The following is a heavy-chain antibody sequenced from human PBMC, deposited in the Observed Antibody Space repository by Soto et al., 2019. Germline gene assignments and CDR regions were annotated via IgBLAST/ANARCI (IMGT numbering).Heavy chain of an antibody. V-gene: IGHV1-69*08. CDR2: IIPILGIA. D-gene: IGHD2-15*01. CDR3: ARELHRYCSGGSCFYFDY. CDR1: GGTFSSYT. Sequence: QVQLVRSGAEVKKPGSSVKVSCKASGGTFSSYTISWVRQAPGQGLEWMGRIIPILGIANYAQKFQGRVTITADKSTSTAYMELSSLRSEDTAVYYCARELHRYCSGGSCFYFDYWGQGTLVTVSS. J-gene: IGHJ4*02.